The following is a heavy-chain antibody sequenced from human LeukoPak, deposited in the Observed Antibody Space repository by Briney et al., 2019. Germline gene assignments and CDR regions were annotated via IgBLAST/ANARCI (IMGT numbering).Heavy chain of an antibody. Sequence: GASVKVSCKTSGYSFTAYFIHWVRQAPGQGLEWMGWINPNSGGTKYTQKFQDRVTMTRDTSITTAHMELSSLRSDDTAAYYCAREGYDLNQNHDLDVWGQGTTVTVSS. CDR2: INPNSGGT. CDR3: AREGYDLNQNHDLDV. V-gene: IGHV1-2*02. D-gene: IGHD3-3*01. CDR1: GYSFTAYF. J-gene: IGHJ6*02.